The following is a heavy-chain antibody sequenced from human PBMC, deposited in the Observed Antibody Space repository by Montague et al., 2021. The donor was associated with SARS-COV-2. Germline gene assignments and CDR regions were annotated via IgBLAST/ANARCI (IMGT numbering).Heavy chain of an antibody. D-gene: IGHD2-15*01. V-gene: IGHV3-9*01. CDR2: SNNI. J-gene: IGHJ6*02. Sequence: SNNIGYADSVKGRFTISRDNAKTSLYLQMNSLRTEDTALYYCVKDSGSDYCRGGRCYGSYGLDVWGQGTTVTVSS. CDR3: VKDSGSDYCRGGRCYGSYGLDV.